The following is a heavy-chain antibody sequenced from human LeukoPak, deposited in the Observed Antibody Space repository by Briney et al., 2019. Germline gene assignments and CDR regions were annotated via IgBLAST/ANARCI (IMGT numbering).Heavy chain of an antibody. CDR1: GGSISSGDYY. V-gene: IGHV4-30-4*01. D-gene: IGHD5-12*01. CDR2: IYYSGST. J-gene: IGHJ6*04. CDR3: ARGAGYSGYDWYYYYGMDV. Sequence: SGTLSLTFSVSGGSISSGDYYWSWIRHPPGEGVEWSEYIYYSGSTYYNPSLKSRVTISVDTSKNQFSLKLSSVTAADTAVYYWARGAGYSGYDWYYYYGMDVWGKGTTVTVSS.